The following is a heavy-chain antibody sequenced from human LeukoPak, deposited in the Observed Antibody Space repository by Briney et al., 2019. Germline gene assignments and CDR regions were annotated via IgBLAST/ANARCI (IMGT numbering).Heavy chain of an antibody. CDR1: GYTFTGYY. Sequence: ASVKVSCKASGYTFTGYYMHWVRQAPGQGLEWMGWINPNSGGTNYAQKFQGRVTITADKSTSTAYMELSSLRSEDTAVYYCARGVGYYDSSGYLYYWGQGTLVTVSS. J-gene: IGHJ4*02. CDR3: ARGVGYYDSSGYLYY. D-gene: IGHD3-22*01. CDR2: INPNSGGT. V-gene: IGHV1-2*02.